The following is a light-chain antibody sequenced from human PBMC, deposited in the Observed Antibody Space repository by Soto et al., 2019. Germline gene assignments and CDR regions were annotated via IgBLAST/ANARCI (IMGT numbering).Light chain of an antibody. J-gene: IGKJ1*01. CDR3: QHYYTSYTT. CDR1: QSVSSNY. V-gene: IGKV3-20*01. CDR2: GAS. Sequence: EIDLTHSPGTLSLSLGEIATHSCRASQSVSSNYLAWYQQKPGQAPRLLIYGASTRATGIPDRFSGSGSGTDFTLTISRLEPEDFAVYYCQHYYTSYTTFGQGTKVDIK.